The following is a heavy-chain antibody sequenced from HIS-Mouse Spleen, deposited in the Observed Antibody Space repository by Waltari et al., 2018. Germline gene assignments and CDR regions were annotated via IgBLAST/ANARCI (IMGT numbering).Heavy chain of an antibody. V-gene: IGHV3-9*01. D-gene: IGHD7-27*01. Sequence: EVQLVESGGGLVQPGRSLRLSCAASGFTFDDYAMHWVRQAPGKGLEWVSGISWNSGSIGYADSVKGRFTISRDNAKNSLYLQMNSLRAEDTALYYCAKDGGTGDLLLGYGMDVWGQGTTVTVSS. J-gene: IGHJ6*02. CDR2: ISWNSGSI. CDR3: AKDGGTGDLLLGYGMDV. CDR1: GFTFDDYA.